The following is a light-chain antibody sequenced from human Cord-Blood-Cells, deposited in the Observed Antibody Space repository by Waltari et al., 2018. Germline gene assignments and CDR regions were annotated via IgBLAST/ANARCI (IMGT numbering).Light chain of an antibody. V-gene: IGLV2-23*01. CDR3: CSYAGSSTYV. Sequence: QSAPTQPASVSGSPGQSITISCTGTSSDVGSYNLVSWYQQHPGKAPKLMIYEGSKRPSGVSNRFSGSKSGNTAYLTISGLQAEDEADYYCCSYAGSSTYVFGTGTKVTVL. J-gene: IGLJ1*01. CDR1: SSDVGSYNL. CDR2: EGS.